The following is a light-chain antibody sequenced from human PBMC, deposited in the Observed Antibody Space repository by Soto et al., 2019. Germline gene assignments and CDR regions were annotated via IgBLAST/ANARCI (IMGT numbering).Light chain of an antibody. V-gene: IGKV3-15*01. CDR1: QSISSN. J-gene: IGKJ2*01. Sequence: EIVMTQSPATLSVSPGERATLSCRASQSISSNLAWFQQKPCQAPRLLLYGASTRATGIPGRFSGSWSGPDFTITISSLQSEDFAVDYGQQHNYWHSFGQGTKLE. CDR2: GAS. CDR3: QQHNYWHS.